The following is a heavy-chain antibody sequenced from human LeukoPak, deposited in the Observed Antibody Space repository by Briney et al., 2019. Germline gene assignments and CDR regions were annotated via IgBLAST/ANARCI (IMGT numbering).Heavy chain of an antibody. D-gene: IGHD3-10*01. CDR2: IYSGGST. Sequence: GGSLRLSCAASGFTVSTNYMSWVRQAPGKGLEWVSVIYSGGSTDYADSVKGRFTISRDNSKNTLYLQMNSLRAEDTAVYYCAKDPQQGYYGSGSYFQDFWGQGTLVTVSS. J-gene: IGHJ4*02. CDR3: AKDPQQGYYGSGSYFQDF. CDR1: GFTVSTNY. V-gene: IGHV3-53*01.